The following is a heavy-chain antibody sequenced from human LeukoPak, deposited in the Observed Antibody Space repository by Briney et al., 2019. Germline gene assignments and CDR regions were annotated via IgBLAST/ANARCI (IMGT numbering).Heavy chain of an antibody. CDR3: ARKGSNYPFDY. J-gene: IGHJ4*02. Sequence: ASVKVSCKASGYTFTNYGISWLRQAPGQGLEWMGWISDYNTHTNYSQKLQGRVTMTTDTSTSTAYMELWSLRSDDTAVYYCARKGSNYPFDYWGQGTLVTVSS. D-gene: IGHD4-11*01. CDR2: ISDYNTHT. V-gene: IGHV1-18*01. CDR1: GYTFTNYG.